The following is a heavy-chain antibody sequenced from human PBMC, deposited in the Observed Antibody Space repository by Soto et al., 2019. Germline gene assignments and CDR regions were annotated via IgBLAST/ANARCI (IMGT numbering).Heavy chain of an antibody. D-gene: IGHD3-22*01. CDR1: GRSISSRSYY. CDR2: IYYSGST. J-gene: IGHJ6*02. V-gene: IGHV4-39*01. Sequence: SETLSLTCTVSGRSISSRSYYWGWIRQPPGKGLELIGSIYYSGSTYYNPSLKSRVTISVDTSKNQFSLKLSSVTAADTAVYYCARRLYYDSSGFEGGGMDVWGQGTTVT. CDR3: ARRLYYDSSGFEGGGMDV.